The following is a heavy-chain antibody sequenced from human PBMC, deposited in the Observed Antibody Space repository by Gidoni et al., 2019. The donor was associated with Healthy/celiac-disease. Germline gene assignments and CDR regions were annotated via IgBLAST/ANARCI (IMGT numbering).Heavy chain of an antibody. CDR1: GGSFSGYY. Sequence: QVQLQQWGAGLLKPSETLSLTCAVYGGSFSGYYWSWIRQPPGKGLEWIGEINHSGSTNYNPSLKSRVTIIVETAKNQFSLEPGLGTGAETAGEYLGRSGELSPRNWFDPWGQGTLVTVSS. V-gene: IGHV4-34*01. J-gene: IGHJ5*02. CDR3: GRSGELSPRNWFDP. CDR2: INHSGST. D-gene: IGHD3-16*02.